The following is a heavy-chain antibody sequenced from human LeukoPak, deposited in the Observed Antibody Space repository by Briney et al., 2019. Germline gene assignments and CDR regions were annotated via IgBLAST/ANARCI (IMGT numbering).Heavy chain of an antibody. CDR3: AKRMATVIDAFDI. Sequence: SETLSLTCNLSGYSLTSNTWSWIRQTPGKGLEWIGYVFHSGTTNYSPSLKSGVTITLDTSKRQFYLRLASVTAADTAVYYCAKRMATVIDAFDIWGRGTMVSVSS. J-gene: IGHJ3*02. D-gene: IGHD5-24*01. CDR2: VFHSGTT. CDR1: GYSLTSNT. V-gene: IGHV4-59*08.